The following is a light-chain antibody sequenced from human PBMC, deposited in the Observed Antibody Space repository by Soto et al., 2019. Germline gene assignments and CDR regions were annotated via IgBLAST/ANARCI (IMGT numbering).Light chain of an antibody. Sequence: DIQMTQSPSTPSSSVGDRVTITCRASQSISRGLAWYQQKPGKAPNLLIYDASTLESGVPSRFSGSGSGTEFTLTISCLHPDDFATYYCQHYSSVWAFGQGTKVDIK. CDR2: DAS. V-gene: IGKV1-5*01. J-gene: IGKJ1*01. CDR3: QHYSSVWA. CDR1: QSISRG.